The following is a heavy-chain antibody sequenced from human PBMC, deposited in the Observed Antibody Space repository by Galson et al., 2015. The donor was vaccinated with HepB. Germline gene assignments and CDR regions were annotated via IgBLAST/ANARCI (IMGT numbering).Heavy chain of an antibody. CDR2: IYPGDSDT. CDR3: ARCRRDGYNYGAFDI. V-gene: IGHV5-51*01. CDR1: GYSFTSYW. D-gene: IGHD5-24*01. J-gene: IGHJ3*02. Sequence: QSGAEVKKPGESLKISCKGSGYSFTSYWIGWVRQMPGKGLEWMGIIYPGDSDTRYSPSFQGQVTISADKSISTAYLQWSSLKASDTAMYDCARCRRDGYNYGAFDIWGQGTMVTVSS.